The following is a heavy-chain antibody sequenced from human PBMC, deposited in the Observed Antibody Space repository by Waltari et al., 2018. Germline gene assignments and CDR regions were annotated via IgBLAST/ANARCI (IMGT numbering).Heavy chain of an antibody. D-gene: IGHD1-1*01. CDR3: ARDFVVISWGNWDYFDY. V-gene: IGHV1-2*02. J-gene: IGHJ4*02. Sequence: QVQLVQSGAEVKKPGASVKVSCKASGYTFTGYYMHWVRQAPGQGLEWMGWINPNSGGTNYAQKFQGRVTMTRDTSISTAYMELSRLRSDDTAVYYCARDFVVISWGNWDYFDYWGQGTLVTVSS. CDR1: GYTFTGYY. CDR2: INPNSGGT.